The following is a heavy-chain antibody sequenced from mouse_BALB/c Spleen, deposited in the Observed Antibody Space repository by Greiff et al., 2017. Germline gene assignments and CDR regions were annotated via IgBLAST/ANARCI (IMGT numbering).Heavy chain of an antibody. Sequence: EVKVEESGGGLVKPGGSLKLSCAASGFTFSSYAMSWVRQTPEKRLEWVASISSGGSTYYPDSVKGRFTISRDNARNILYLQMSSLRSEDTAMYYCARTGVYYYGSSPYYFDYWGQGTTLTVSS. D-gene: IGHD1-1*01. J-gene: IGHJ2*01. V-gene: IGHV5-6-5*01. CDR3: ARTGVYYYGSSPYYFDY. CDR1: GFTFSSYA. CDR2: ISSGGST.